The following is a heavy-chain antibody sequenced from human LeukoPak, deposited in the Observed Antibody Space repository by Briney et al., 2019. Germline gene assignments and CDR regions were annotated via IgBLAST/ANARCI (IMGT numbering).Heavy chain of an antibody. CDR3: ARGGYYCLDV. V-gene: IGHV4-59*01. Sequence: PSETLSLTCTVSDGSMSPYYRSWIRQSPGRGLEWIAYIFYNGNTKYNPSLRSRVTISIDTSRNQFSLNLNSVTAADTAVYYCARGGYYCLDVWGKGTTVTVSS. CDR1: DGSMSPYY. CDR2: IFYNGNT. J-gene: IGHJ6*03.